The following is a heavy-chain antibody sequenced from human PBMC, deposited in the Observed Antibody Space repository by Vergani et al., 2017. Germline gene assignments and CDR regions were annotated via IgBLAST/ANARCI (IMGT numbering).Heavy chain of an antibody. D-gene: IGHD3/OR15-3a*01. V-gene: IGHV4-39*01. CDR1: GGSISSSSYY. CDR3: ARHRPSMIFGVVTHGSCFDY. CDR2: IYYSGST. J-gene: IGHJ4*02. Sequence: QLQLQESGPGLVKPSETLSLTCTVSGGSISSSSYYWGWIRQPPGKGLEWIGSIYYSGSTYYNPSLKSRVTISVDTSKNQFSLKLSPVTAADTAVYYCARHRPSMIFGVVTHGSCFDYWGQGTLVTVSS.